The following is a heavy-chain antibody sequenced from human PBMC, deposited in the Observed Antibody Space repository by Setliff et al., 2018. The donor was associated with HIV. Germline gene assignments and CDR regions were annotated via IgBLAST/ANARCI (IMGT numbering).Heavy chain of an antibody. CDR3: ASRWGSYYDTNGHPFDY. Sequence: SETLSLTCTVYGGSFSNCYTNWIRQPPGKGLEWIGELSPSGSTSYNPSLQGRVTMFFDTSEDHFSLRLSSVTAADTAVYYCASRWGSYYDTNGHPFDYWGQGTLVTVSS. V-gene: IGHV4-34*01. J-gene: IGHJ4*02. CDR1: GGSFSNCY. D-gene: IGHD3-22*01. CDR2: LSPSGST.